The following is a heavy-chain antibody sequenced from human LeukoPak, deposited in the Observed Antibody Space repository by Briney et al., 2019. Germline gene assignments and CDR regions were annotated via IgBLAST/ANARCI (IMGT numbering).Heavy chain of an antibody. CDR1: GYTFTSCY. CDR2: INPTNGAT. D-gene: IGHD5-12*01. CDR3: ARVASGYDLDY. J-gene: IGHJ4*02. V-gene: IGHV1-46*01. Sequence: ASVKVSCKASGYTFTSCYMHWVRQAPGQGLEWMGIINPTNGATSYAQKFQGRVTMTTDTSTSTAYMELRSLRSDDTAVYYCARVASGYDLDYWGQGTLVTVSS.